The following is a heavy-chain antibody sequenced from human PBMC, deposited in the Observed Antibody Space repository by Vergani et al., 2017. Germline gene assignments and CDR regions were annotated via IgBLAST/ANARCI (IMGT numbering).Heavy chain of an antibody. J-gene: IGHJ6*02. Sequence: QVQLVQSGAEVKKPGASVKVSCKASGYTFTSYGISWVRQAPRQGLEWMGWISAYHGNTNYAQKLQGRVTMTTDTSTSTAYMELRSLRSDDTAVYYGARDSYSSSSSYYYGMDVWGQGTTVTVSS. CDR2: ISAYHGNT. CDR1: GYTFTSYG. V-gene: IGHV1-18*04. CDR3: ARDSYSSSSSYYYGMDV. D-gene: IGHD6-6*01.